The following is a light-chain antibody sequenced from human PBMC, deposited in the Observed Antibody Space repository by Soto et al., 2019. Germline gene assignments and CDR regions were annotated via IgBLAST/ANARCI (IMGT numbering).Light chain of an antibody. CDR3: QQSYSTLT. J-gene: IGKJ3*01. Sequence: DIQMTQSPSSLSASVGDRVTIICRASQTISSYLNWYQQKPGTAPKLLIYDASILQSGVPSRLSGSGSGTDFTLTIRSLHPEDFAPYYCQQSYSTLTVGPGTKLDIK. CDR1: QTISSY. V-gene: IGKV1-39*01. CDR2: DAS.